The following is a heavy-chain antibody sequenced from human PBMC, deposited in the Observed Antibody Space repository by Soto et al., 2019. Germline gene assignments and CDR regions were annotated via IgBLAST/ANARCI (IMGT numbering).Heavy chain of an antibody. J-gene: IGHJ4*02. CDR1: GFTFSSYA. V-gene: IGHV3-30-3*01. D-gene: IGHD3-22*01. CDR2: ISYDGSNK. Sequence: QVQLVESGGGVVQPGRSLRLSCAASGFTFSSYAMHWVRQAPGKGLEWVAVISYDGSNKYYADSVKGRFTISRDNSKNTLYLQMNSLRAEDTAVYYCARGYAYYYDSSGCYYDDYWGQGTLVTVSS. CDR3: ARGYAYYYDSSGCYYDDY.